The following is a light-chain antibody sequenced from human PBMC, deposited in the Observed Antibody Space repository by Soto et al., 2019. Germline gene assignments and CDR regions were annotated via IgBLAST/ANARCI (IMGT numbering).Light chain of an antibody. CDR3: HHRA. CDR2: GAS. V-gene: IGKV3-20*01. Sequence: EIVLMSVAGISFKKPGERATLSCRASQSVSSSYLAWYQQKPGQAPRLLIYGASSRATGIPDRFSGSGSGTDFTLTISRLEPEDFAVYYCHHRAFGQVTKV. CDR1: QSVSSSY. J-gene: IGKJ1*01.